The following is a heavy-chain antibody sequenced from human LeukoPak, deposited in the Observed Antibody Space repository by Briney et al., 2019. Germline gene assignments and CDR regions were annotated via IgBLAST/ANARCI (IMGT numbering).Heavy chain of an antibody. V-gene: IGHV4-59*01. CDR3: ARGLAGTASGAIYFDL. D-gene: IGHD1-7*01. J-gene: IGHJ2*01. Sequence: SETLSLTCTVSGASLTYWTWFRQSPGKGLEWIGTIYKHGRTEHNPSLRSRVTLSLNTSRKQLSVKLTSVTPADTAVYYCARGLAGTASGAIYFDLWGRGTLVTVSS. CDR1: GASLTY. CDR2: IYKHGRT.